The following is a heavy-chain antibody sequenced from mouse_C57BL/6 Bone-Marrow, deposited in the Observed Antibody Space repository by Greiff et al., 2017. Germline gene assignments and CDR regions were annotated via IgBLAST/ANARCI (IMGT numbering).Heavy chain of an antibody. Sequence: EVKLEESGPGLVKPSQTVFLTCTVTGISITTGNYRWSWIRQFPGNKLEWIGYIYYSGTITYNPSLTSRTTITRDTPKNQFFLEMNSLTAEDTATYYCAQTSGSGAMDYWGQGTSVTVSS. D-gene: IGHD1-1*01. CDR2: IYYSGTI. J-gene: IGHJ4*01. CDR1: GISITTGNYR. CDR3: AQTSGSGAMDY. V-gene: IGHV3-5*01.